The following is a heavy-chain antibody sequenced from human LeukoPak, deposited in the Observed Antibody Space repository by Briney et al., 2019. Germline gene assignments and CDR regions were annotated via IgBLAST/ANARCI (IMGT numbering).Heavy chain of an antibody. CDR1: GYTFTGYY. Sequence: GASVKVSCKASGYTFTGYYMHWVRQAPGQGLEWMGWINPNSGGTNYAQKFQGRVTMTRDTSISTAYMELSRLRSDDTAVYYCAREVTIFGVVTSAFDIWGQGTMATVSS. V-gene: IGHV1-2*02. D-gene: IGHD3-3*01. CDR2: INPNSGGT. J-gene: IGHJ3*02. CDR3: AREVTIFGVVTSAFDI.